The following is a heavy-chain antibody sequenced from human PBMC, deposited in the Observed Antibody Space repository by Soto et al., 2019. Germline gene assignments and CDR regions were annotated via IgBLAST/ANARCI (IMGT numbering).Heavy chain of an antibody. Sequence: QVQLVQSGAEVKKPGASVKVSCKASGYTFTGYYMHWVRHAPGQGREWMGWINPNSGGTNYAQKFQGWVTMTRDTSISTAYMELSRLRSDDTAVYYCAREDTAMAADYYYYGMDVWGQGTTVTVSS. V-gene: IGHV1-2*04. CDR1: GYTFTGYY. J-gene: IGHJ6*02. CDR2: INPNSGGT. D-gene: IGHD5-18*01. CDR3: AREDTAMAADYYYYGMDV.